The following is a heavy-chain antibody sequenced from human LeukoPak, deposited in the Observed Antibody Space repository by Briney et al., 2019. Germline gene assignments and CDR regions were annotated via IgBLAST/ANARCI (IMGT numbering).Heavy chain of an antibody. J-gene: IGHJ5*02. CDR2: IIPSGSI. CDR3: ARQDYRDSSGHNWFDP. CDR1: GGSFSNYY. Sequence: SETLSLTCAVYGGSFSNYYWSWLRQPPGKGLEWIGEIIPSGSINYNPSLKSRVATSVDTSQNQFSLKLSSVTAADTAVYYCARQDYRDSSGHNWFDPWGQGTQVTVSS. V-gene: IGHV4-34*12. D-gene: IGHD3-22*01.